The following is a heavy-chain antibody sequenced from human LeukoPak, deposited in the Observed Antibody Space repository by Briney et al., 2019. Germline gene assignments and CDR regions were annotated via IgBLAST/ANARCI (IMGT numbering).Heavy chain of an antibody. CDR3: ARGGNGFDP. Sequence: GGSLRLSCAASGFTFSSYGMHWVRQAPGKGLEWVAFIRDDGSNKYYADSVKGRFTISRDNSKNTLYLQMNSLRAEDTALYYCARGGNGFDPWGQGTLVTVSS. J-gene: IGHJ5*02. CDR2: IRDDGSNK. V-gene: IGHV3-30*02. CDR1: GFTFSSYG.